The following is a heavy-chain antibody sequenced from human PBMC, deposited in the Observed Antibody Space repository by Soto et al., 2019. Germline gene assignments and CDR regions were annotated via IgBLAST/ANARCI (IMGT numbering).Heavy chain of an antibody. Sequence: ASVKVSCKASGYTFTNYGISWVRQAPGQGLEWMGWISVYNGNTNYAQKVQGRVTMTTDTSTSTVYMELSSLRSEDTAVYYCARDWYNSYYYGSGSSSFSFDYWGQGTLVTVSS. CDR2: ISVYNGNT. CDR3: ARDWYNSYYYGSGSSSFSFDY. V-gene: IGHV1-18*01. D-gene: IGHD3-10*01. CDR1: GYTFTNYG. J-gene: IGHJ4*02.